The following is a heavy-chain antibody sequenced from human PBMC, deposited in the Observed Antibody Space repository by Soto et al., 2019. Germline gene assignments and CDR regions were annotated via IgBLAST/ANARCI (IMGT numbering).Heavy chain of an antibody. CDR3: ARHLRYYYDSSGYGFFEY. CDR2: IYYSGST. V-gene: IGHV4-59*08. Sequence: SETLSLTCTVSGGSISSYYWSWIRQPPGKGLEWIGYIYYSGSTNYNPSLKSRVTISVDTSKNQFSLKLSSVTAADTAVYYCARHLRYYYDSSGYGFFEYWGQGTLVTVSS. J-gene: IGHJ4*02. CDR1: GGSISSYY. D-gene: IGHD3-22*01.